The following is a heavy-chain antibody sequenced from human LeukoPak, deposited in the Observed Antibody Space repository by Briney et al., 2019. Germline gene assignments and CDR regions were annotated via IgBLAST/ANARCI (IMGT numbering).Heavy chain of an antibody. CDR1: GFTFSTYS. CDR2: ISSSSTYI. J-gene: IGHJ4*02. D-gene: IGHD4-17*01. CDR3: ARGPIHDYGVFDY. Sequence: GGSLRLSCAASGFTFSTYSMNWVRQAPGRGLEWVSSISSSSTYIYYADSVKGRFTISRDNSKNTLYLQMNSLRAEDTAVYYCARGPIHDYGVFDYWGQGTLVTVSS. V-gene: IGHV3-21*01.